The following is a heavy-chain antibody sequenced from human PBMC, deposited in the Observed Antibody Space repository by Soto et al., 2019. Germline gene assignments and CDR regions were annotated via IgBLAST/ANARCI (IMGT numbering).Heavy chain of an antibody. D-gene: IGHD2-15*01. J-gene: IGHJ3*02. V-gene: IGHV1-18*01. Sequence: ASLKGSCKTSGYTYTRYGISWVRQAPGQGLEWMGLISAYNGNTNYAQKLQGRVTMTTDTSTSTAYMELKSLRSDDTAVYYCEKVRMPGYCGGGSCYSDVFVIWGKGTMVTVSS. CDR2: ISAYNGNT. CDR1: GYTYTRYG. CDR3: EKVRMPGYCGGGSCYSDVFVI.